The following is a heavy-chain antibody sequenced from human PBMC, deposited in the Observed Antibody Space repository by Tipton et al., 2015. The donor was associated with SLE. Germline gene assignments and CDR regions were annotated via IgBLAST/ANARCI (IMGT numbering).Heavy chain of an antibody. V-gene: IGHV4-34*01. Sequence: TLSLTCTVSGGSISGYYWSWIRQPPGKGLEWIGEINHSGSTNYNPSLKSRVTISVDTSKNQFSLKLSSVTAADTAVYYCARDFKGIVADYFDYWGQGTLVTVSS. D-gene: IGHD1-26*01. CDR3: ARDFKGIVADYFDY. CDR1: GGSISGYY. CDR2: INHSGST. J-gene: IGHJ4*02.